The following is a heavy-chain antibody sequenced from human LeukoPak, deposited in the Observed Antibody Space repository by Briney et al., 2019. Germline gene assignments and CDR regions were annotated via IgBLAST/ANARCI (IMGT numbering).Heavy chain of an antibody. Sequence: GGSLRLSCVGSGYTFSSYWMTWVRQAPGKGLMYEANIKDDGSEKYSVDSVKHRFTISRDNAKHGVEQHVSSLRAEDTPVYYCARARIDYWGQGTLVTVSS. D-gene: IGHD1-14*01. J-gene: IGHJ4*02. CDR3: ARARIDY. V-gene: IGHV3-7*04. CDR1: GYTFSSYW. CDR2: IKDDGSEK.